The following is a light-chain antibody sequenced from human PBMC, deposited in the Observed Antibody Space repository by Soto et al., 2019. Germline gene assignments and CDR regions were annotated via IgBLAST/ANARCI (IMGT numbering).Light chain of an antibody. Sequence: SYELTQPPSLSVSPGQTASITCSGDKLGDKYACWYQQKPGQSPVLVIYQDSKRPSGIPERFSGSNSGNTATLTISGTQAMDEADYCCQAWDSSTLFGGGTQLTVL. CDR1: KLGDKY. CDR3: QAWDSSTL. V-gene: IGLV3-1*01. CDR2: QDS. J-gene: IGLJ2*01.